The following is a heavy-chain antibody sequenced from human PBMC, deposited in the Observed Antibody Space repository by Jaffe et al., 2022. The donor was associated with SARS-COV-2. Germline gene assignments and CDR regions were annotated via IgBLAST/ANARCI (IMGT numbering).Heavy chain of an antibody. CDR3: AREANWGSRGIFDY. CDR2: IYTSGST. CDR1: GGSISSGSYY. J-gene: IGHJ4*02. Sequence: QVQLQESGPGLVKPSQTLSLTCTVSGGSISSGSYYWSWIRQPAGKGLEWIGRIYTSGSTNYNPSLKSRVTISVDTSKNQFSLKLSSVTAADTAVYYCAREANWGSRGIFDYWGQGTLVTVSS. V-gene: IGHV4-61*02. D-gene: IGHD7-27*01.